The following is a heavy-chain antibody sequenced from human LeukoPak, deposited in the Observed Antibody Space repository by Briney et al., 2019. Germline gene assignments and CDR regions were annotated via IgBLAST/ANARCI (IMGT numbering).Heavy chain of an antibody. CDR3: ARATTGGTSIDY. CDR2: IYYSGST. CDR1: GGSISSYY. D-gene: IGHD4-23*01. Sequence: PSETLSLTCTVSGGSISSYYWSWIRQPPGKGLEWIGYIYYSGSTNYNPSLKSRVTISVDTSKNQFSLKLSSVTAADTAVYYCARATTGGTSIDYWGQGTLVTVSS. V-gene: IGHV4-59*08. J-gene: IGHJ4*02.